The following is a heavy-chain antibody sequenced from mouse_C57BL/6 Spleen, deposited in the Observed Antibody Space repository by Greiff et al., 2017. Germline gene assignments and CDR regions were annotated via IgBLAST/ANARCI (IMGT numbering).Heavy chain of an antibody. CDR3: ARGGNYVGDAMDY. D-gene: IGHD2-1*01. CDR2: IYPGSGNT. J-gene: IGHJ4*01. CDR1: GYSFTSYY. V-gene: IGHV1-66*01. Sequence: VQVVESGPELVKPGASVKISCKASGYSFTSYYIHWVKQRPGQGLEWIGWIYPGSGNTKYNEKFKGKATLTAGTSSSTAYMQLSSLTSEDSAVYYCARGGNYVGDAMDYWGQGTSVTVSS.